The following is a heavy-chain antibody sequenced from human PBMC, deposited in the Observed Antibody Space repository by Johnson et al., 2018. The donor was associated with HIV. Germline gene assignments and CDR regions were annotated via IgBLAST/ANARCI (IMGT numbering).Heavy chain of an antibody. CDR2: ISYDGSNT. V-gene: IGHV3-30*04. Sequence: QVQLVESGGGLIQPGGSLKLACSASGFTFSSYAMHWVRQAPGKGLEWVAVISYDGSNTYYADSVKGRFPISRDNSKNTLYLQMNSLRAEDTAVYYCAKGVVELYDAFDIWGQGTMVTVSS. CDR3: AKGVVELYDAFDI. CDR1: GFTFSSYA. D-gene: IGHD1-1*01. J-gene: IGHJ3*02.